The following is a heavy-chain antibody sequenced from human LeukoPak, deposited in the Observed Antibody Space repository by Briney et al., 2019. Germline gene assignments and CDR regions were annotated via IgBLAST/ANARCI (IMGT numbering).Heavy chain of an antibody. J-gene: IGHJ3*02. D-gene: IGHD3-16*02. V-gene: IGHV1-18*01. CDR3: AREMITFGGVIVRAFDI. CDR2: ISAYNGNT. Sequence: ASVKVSCKASGYTFTSYGISWVRQAPGQGLEWMGWISAYNGNTNYAQKLQGRVTMTTDTSTSTAYMELRSLRSDDTAVYYCAREMITFGGVIVRAFDIWGQGTMVTVSS. CDR1: GYTFTSYG.